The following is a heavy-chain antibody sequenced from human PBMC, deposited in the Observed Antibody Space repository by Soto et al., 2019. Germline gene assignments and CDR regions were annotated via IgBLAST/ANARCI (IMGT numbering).Heavy chain of an antibody. CDR2: IYYSGSA. J-gene: IGHJ6*02. CDR1: GGSISSYY. Sequence: SETLSLTCTVSGGSISSYYWSWIRQTPGKGLQYIGYIYYSGSANYNPSLKSRVTISDDTSTNQIFLTLTSVTAEDTAVYYCARDQRYDFWSGYYRDYGMDVWGQGTTVTVSS. D-gene: IGHD3-3*01. CDR3: ARDQRYDFWSGYYRDYGMDV. V-gene: IGHV4-59*12.